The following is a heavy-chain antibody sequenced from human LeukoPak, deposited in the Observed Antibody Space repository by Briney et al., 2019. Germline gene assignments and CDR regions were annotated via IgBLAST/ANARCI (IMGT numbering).Heavy chain of an antibody. Sequence: PGRSLRLSCAASGFTFSTYGMHWVRQAPGKGLEWVAVISYDGGNKYYADSVKGRFTISRDNSKNTLYLQMNSLRAEDTAVYYCAKDQAIGRDGYNSLRYYFDYWGQGTLVTVSS. J-gene: IGHJ4*02. CDR2: ISYDGGNK. D-gene: IGHD5-24*01. V-gene: IGHV3-30*18. CDR3: AKDQAIGRDGYNSLRYYFDY. CDR1: GFTFSTYG.